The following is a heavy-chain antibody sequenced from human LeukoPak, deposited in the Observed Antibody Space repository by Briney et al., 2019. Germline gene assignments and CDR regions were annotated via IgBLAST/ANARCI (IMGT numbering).Heavy chain of an antibody. D-gene: IGHD6-13*01. CDR1: GFTFSSYG. CDR3: ARDQGSSWYGYRY. CDR2: IRYDGSNK. V-gene: IGHV3-30*02. Sequence: GGSLRLSCAASGFTFSSYGMHWVRQAPGKGLEWVAFIRYDGSNKYYADSVKGRFTISRDNSKNTLYLQMNSLRAEDTAVYYCARDQGSSWYGYRYWGQGTLVTVSS. J-gene: IGHJ4*02.